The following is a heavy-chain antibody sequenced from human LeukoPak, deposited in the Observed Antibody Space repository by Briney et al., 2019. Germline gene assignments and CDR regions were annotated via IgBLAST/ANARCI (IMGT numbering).Heavy chain of an antibody. Sequence: GGSLRLSCAASGFTFSSYAMHWVRQAPGKGLEWVAVISYDGSNKYYADSVKGRFTISRDNSKNTLYLQMNSLRAEDTAVYYCAKDRNIRSLEWSFDYWGQGTLVTVSS. CDR1: GFTFSSYA. D-gene: IGHD3-3*01. CDR2: ISYDGSNK. CDR3: AKDRNIRSLEWSFDY. J-gene: IGHJ4*02. V-gene: IGHV3-30*04.